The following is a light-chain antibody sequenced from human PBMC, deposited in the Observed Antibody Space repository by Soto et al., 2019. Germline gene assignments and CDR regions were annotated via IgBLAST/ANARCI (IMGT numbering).Light chain of an antibody. V-gene: IGKV1-39*01. CDR1: QSISSY. CDR2: AAS. CDR3: QQSYSTPPIT. J-gene: IGKJ5*01. Sequence: DIQMTQSPSSLSASVRDRVTITCRVSQSISSYLNWYQQKPGKAPKLLIYAASSLQSGVPSRFSGSGSGTDFTLTISSLQPEDFATYYCQQSYSTPPITFGQGTRLEIK.